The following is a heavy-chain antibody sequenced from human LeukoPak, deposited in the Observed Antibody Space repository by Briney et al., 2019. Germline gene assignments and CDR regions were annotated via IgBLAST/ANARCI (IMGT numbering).Heavy chain of an antibody. D-gene: IGHD5-12*01. CDR2: IYSSGST. V-gene: IGHV4-4*09. Sequence: SETLSLTCTASVGSISSYYWSWIRQPPGKGLEWIWYIYSSGSTNYNPSLKSRVTISVDTSKNQFSLKLSSVTAADTAVYYCARRYSGYEGWFDPWGQGTLVTVSS. CDR1: VGSISSYY. J-gene: IGHJ5*02. CDR3: ARRYSGYEGWFDP.